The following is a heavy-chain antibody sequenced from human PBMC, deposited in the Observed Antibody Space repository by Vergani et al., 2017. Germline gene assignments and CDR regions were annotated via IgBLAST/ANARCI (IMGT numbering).Heavy chain of an antibody. Sequence: QVQLVQSGAEVKKPGSSVKVSCKASGGTFSSYAISWVRQAPGQGLEWMGWISAYNGNTNYAQKLQGRVTMTTDTSTSTAYMELRSLRSDDTAVYYCARDRIVVVPAAMFDYYYYGMDVWGQGTTVTVSS. J-gene: IGHJ6*02. D-gene: IGHD2-2*01. CDR2: ISAYNGNT. CDR3: ARDRIVVVPAAMFDYYYYGMDV. CDR1: GGTFSSYA. V-gene: IGHV1-18*01.